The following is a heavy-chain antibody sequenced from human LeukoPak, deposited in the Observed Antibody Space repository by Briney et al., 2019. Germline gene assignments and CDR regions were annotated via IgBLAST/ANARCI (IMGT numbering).Heavy chain of an antibody. J-gene: IGHJ4*02. CDR3: ARQSRDGSKTRGYYFDF. CDR2: IYPADSDT. Sequence: GESLKISCQVSGYIFTHYWIGWVRQVPGNGVESMGIIYPADSDTTYSPSFQGQVTISADKSINTVYLQWSSLKASDTAMYYCARQSRDGSKTRGYYFDFWGQGTLVTVSS. D-gene: IGHD3-10*01. V-gene: IGHV5-51*01. CDR1: GYIFTHYW.